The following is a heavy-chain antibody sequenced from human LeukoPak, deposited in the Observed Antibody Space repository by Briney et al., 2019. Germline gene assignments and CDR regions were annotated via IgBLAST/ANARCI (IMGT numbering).Heavy chain of an antibody. CDR1: GGSFSGYY. CDR2: INHSGST. Sequence: SETLPLTCAVYGGSFSGYYWSWIRQPPGKGLEWIGEINHSGSTNYNPSLKSRVTISVDTSKNQFSLKLSSVTAADTAVYYCARGVSSSWYGVDYWGQGTLVTVSS. CDR3: ARGVSSSWYGVDY. D-gene: IGHD6-13*01. V-gene: IGHV4-34*01. J-gene: IGHJ4*02.